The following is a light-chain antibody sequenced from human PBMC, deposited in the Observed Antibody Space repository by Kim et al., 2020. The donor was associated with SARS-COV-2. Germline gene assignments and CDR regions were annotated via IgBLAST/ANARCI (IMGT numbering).Light chain of an antibody. CDR3: QVWDSSSYV. V-gene: IGLV3-9*01. CDR2: RAS. Sequence: VALGQTASITCEGNNIGSKSVHWCRQKPGQAPVLVIFRASNRPSGIPERFSGSNSGNTATLTISRGQAGDEDDYYCQVWDSSSYVFGTGTKVTVL. J-gene: IGLJ1*01. CDR1: NIGSKS.